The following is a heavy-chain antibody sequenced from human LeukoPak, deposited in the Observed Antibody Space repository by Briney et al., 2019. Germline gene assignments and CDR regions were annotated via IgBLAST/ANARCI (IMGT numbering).Heavy chain of an antibody. CDR2: ISGEGIYA. CDR1: GFTFSNYA. Sequence: GGSLRLSCAASGFTFSNYAMTWVRHAPGKGLQWVSAISGEGIYAYYIDSVKGRFITSRDNSKNTLFPQMNSLRADDTAVYYCAKNYGTSRPFYDYWGQGIVVTVSS. D-gene: IGHD4-17*01. V-gene: IGHV3-23*01. CDR3: AKNYGTSRPFYDY. J-gene: IGHJ4*02.